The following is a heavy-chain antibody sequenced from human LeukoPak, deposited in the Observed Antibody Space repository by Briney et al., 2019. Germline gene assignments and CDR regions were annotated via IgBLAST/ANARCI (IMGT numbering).Heavy chain of an antibody. Sequence: SETLSLICAVSGDSISRYYWIWIRQPPGKGLEYIGYIYSSGATNYSPSLASRVTISLDTSKNHFSLELSAVTAADTAVYYCAKDRYGWPTNLYSWGQGTLVTVSA. CDR2: IYSSGAT. J-gene: IGHJ4*02. CDR1: GDSISRYY. D-gene: IGHD6-19*01. CDR3: AKDRYGWPTNLYS. V-gene: IGHV4-59*01.